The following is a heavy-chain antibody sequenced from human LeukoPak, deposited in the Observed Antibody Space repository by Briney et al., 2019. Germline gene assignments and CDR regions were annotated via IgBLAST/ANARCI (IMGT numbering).Heavy chain of an antibody. CDR1: GFIFSRYA. V-gene: IGHV3-30*03. D-gene: IGHD2-2*02. J-gene: IGHJ4*02. CDR2: ISYDGGNI. CDR3: AMAIRWGEGCFDH. Sequence: PGGSLILSCAASGFIFSRYAMHWVRQAPGKGLEWVAVISYDGGNIYYADSVKGRFTISRDNSKTTLYLQMNSLRAEDTAVYYCAMAIRWGEGCFDHWGQGTLVTVSS.